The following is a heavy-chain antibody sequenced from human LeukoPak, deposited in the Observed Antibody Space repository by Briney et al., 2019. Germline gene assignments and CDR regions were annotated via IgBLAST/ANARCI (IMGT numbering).Heavy chain of an antibody. D-gene: IGHD6-13*01. V-gene: IGHV3-7*01. J-gene: IGHJ4*02. CDR1: GFTFSSYA. CDR2: IKQDGSEK. CDR3: ARPNGIAAAGTADY. Sequence: PGGSLRLSWAASGFTFSSYAMSWVRQAPGKGLEWVANIKQDGSEKYYVDSVKGRFTISRDNAKNSLYLQMNSLRAEDTAVYYCARPNGIAAAGTADYWGQGTLVTVSS.